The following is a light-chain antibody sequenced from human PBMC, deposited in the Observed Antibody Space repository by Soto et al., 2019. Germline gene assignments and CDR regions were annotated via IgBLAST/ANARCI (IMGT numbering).Light chain of an antibody. CDR2: WAS. J-gene: IGKJ2*01. CDR1: QSVLYSSNNKNY. V-gene: IGKV4-1*01. Sequence: DIVMTQSPDSLAVSLGERATINCKSSQSVLYSSNNKNYLAWYQQNPGQPPKLLISWASTRESGVPDRFSGSGSGTDFTLTISHLQAEDVAVYYCQQYYSTPKTFGQGTKLEIK. CDR3: QQYYSTPKT.